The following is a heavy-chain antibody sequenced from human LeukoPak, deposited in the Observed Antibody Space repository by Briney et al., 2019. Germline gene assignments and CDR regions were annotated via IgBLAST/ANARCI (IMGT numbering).Heavy chain of an antibody. Sequence: SKTLSLTCTVSGGSISSYYWSWIRQPAGKGLEWIGRIYTSGSTNYNPSLKSRVTMSVDTSKNQFSLKLSSVTAADTAVYYCARVYCSSTSCYPDAFDIWGQGTMVTVSS. CDR1: GGSISSYY. J-gene: IGHJ3*02. CDR2: IYTSGST. V-gene: IGHV4-4*07. D-gene: IGHD2-2*01. CDR3: ARVYCSSTSCYPDAFDI.